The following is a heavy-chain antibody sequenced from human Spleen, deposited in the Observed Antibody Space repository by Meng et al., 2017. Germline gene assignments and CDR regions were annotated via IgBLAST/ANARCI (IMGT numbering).Heavy chain of an antibody. CDR3: ARTAVAAAFDY. J-gene: IGHJ4*02. CDR1: GYTFTNYD. CDR2: VNAGNGNT. D-gene: IGHD6-19*01. Sequence: QVQLVQSGTEGKNPGASVNVSCKASGYTFTNYDMHWVRQAPGQRLEWMGWVNAGNGNTKYSQKFQDRVNITRDTTANTVYMELSSLRSEDTAVYYCARTAVAAAFDYWGQGTLVTVSS. V-gene: IGHV1-3*01.